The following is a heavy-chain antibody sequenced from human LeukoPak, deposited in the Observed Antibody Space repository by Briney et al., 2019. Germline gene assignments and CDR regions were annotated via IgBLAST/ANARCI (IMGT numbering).Heavy chain of an antibody. CDR2: INPNSGGT. CDR3: ARDHGGNIVVVPAAMPFEDY. Sequence: ASVKVSCKASGYTFTGYYMHWVRQAPGQGLEWMGWINPNSGGTNYAQKFQGRVTMTRDTSISTAYMELSRLGSDDTAVYYCARDHGGNIVVVPAAMPFEDYWGQGTLVTVSS. D-gene: IGHD2-2*01. J-gene: IGHJ4*02. V-gene: IGHV1-2*02. CDR1: GYTFTGYY.